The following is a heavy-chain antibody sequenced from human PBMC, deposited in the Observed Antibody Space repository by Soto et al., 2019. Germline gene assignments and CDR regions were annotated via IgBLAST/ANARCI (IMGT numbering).Heavy chain of an antibody. J-gene: IGHJ6*02. D-gene: IGHD6-13*01. Sequence: GASVKVSCKASGYTFTSYYMHWVRQAPGQGLEWMGIINPSGGSTSYAQKFQGRVTMTRDTSTSTVYMELSSLRSEDTAVYYCARQQGTNYYYYGMDVWGQGTTVTVSS. CDR3: ARQQGTNYYYYGMDV. V-gene: IGHV1-46*01. CDR1: GYTFTSYY. CDR2: INPSGGST.